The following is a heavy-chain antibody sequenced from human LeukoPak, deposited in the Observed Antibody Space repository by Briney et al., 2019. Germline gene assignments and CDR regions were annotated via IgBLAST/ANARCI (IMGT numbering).Heavy chain of an antibody. CDR1: GYTFTSYY. J-gene: IGHJ4*02. CDR2: INPSGGST. Sequence: ASVKVSCKASGYTFTSYYMHWVRQAPGQGLEWMGIINPSGGSTSYAQKFQGRATMTRDTSTSTVYMELSSLRSEDTAVYYCARVEGYYYDSSGSFDYWGQGTLVTVSS. V-gene: IGHV1-46*01. CDR3: ARVEGYYYDSSGSFDY. D-gene: IGHD3-22*01.